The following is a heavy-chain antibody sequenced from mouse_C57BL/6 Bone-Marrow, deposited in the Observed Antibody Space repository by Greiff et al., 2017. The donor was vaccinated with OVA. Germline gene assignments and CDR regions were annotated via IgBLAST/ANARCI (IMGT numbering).Heavy chain of an antibody. CDR1: GYTFTSYW. J-gene: IGHJ3*01. D-gene: IGHD2-3*01. Sequence: VKLQQPGAELVKPGASVKLSCKASGYTFTSYWMHWVKQRPGRGLEWIGRIDPNSGGTKYNEKFKSKATLTVDKPSSTAYMQLSSLTSGDSAVYYCARALYDSFAYWGQGTLVTVSA. CDR2: IDPNSGGT. CDR3: ARALYDSFAY. V-gene: IGHV1-72*01.